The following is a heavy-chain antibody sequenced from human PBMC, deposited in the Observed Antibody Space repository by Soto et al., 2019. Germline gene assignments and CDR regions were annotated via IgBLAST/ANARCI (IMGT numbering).Heavy chain of an antibody. V-gene: IGHV1-8*01. J-gene: IGHJ4*02. D-gene: IGHD3-3*01. Sequence: GASVKVAWTACGYTVTSYVINWVRQDTGQGLEWMGWMNPNSGNTGYAQKFQGRVTMTRNTSISTAYMELSSLRSEDTAVYYCARGSSYYDFWSGYNDFDYWGQGTLVTVSS. CDR1: GYTVTSYV. CDR3: ARGSSYYDFWSGYNDFDY. CDR2: MNPNSGNT.